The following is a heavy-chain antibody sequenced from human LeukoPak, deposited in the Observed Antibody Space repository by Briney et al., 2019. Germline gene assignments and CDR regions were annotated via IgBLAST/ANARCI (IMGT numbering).Heavy chain of an antibody. CDR2: INPNSGGT. Sequence: GASVKVSCKASGYTFTGYYMHWVRQAPGQGLAWMGWINPNSGGTNYAQKFQGRVTMTRDTSISTAYMELSRLRSDDTAVYYCARDIVVVPAPSRGYYYYGMDVWGQGTTVTVSS. D-gene: IGHD2-2*01. J-gene: IGHJ6*02. V-gene: IGHV1-2*02. CDR3: ARDIVVVPAPSRGYYYYGMDV. CDR1: GYTFTGYY.